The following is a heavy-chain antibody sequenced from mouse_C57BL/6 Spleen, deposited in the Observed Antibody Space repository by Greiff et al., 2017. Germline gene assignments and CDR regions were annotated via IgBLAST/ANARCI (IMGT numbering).Heavy chain of an antibody. CDR3: TRRTHGYETDY. Sequence: VQLQQSGAELVRPGASVTLSCKASGYTFTDYEMHWVKQTPVHGLEWIGAIDPETGGTAYNQKFKGKAILTADKSSSTAYMELRSLTSEDSAVYYCTRRTHGYETDYWGQGTTLTVSS. V-gene: IGHV1-15*01. CDR2: IDPETGGT. J-gene: IGHJ2*01. CDR1: GYTFTDYE. D-gene: IGHD2-2*01.